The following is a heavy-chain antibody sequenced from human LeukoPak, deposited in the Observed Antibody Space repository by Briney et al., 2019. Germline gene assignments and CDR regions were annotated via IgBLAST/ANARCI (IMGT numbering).Heavy chain of an antibody. CDR2: IYYSGST. CDR1: GGSISSSSYY. J-gene: IGHJ5*02. D-gene: IGHD1-14*01. CDR3: ARLNKPGWFDP. Sequence: NSSETLSLTCTVSGGSISSSSYYWGWIRQAPGKGLEWIGTIYYSGSTYYNPSLKSRLTISVDTSKNQFSLKLTSVTAADTAVYYCARLNKPGWFDPWGQGTLVTVSS. V-gene: IGHV4-39*01.